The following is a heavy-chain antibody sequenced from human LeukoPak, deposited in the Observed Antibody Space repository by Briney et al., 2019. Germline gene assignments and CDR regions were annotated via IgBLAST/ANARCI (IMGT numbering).Heavy chain of an antibody. CDR1: GFTYSSHA. CDR3: VKDLARPAATYYDFWSGPIGDYFDY. D-gene: IGHD3-3*01. V-gene: IGHV3-64D*09. Sequence: SGGSLRLSCSASGFTYSSHAMHWLRQAPGKGLEYVSAISSNGGSTYYADSVKGRFTISRDNSKNTLYLQMSSLRAEDTAVYYCVKDLARPAATYYDFWSGPIGDYFDYWGQGTLVTVSS. J-gene: IGHJ4*02. CDR2: ISSNGGST.